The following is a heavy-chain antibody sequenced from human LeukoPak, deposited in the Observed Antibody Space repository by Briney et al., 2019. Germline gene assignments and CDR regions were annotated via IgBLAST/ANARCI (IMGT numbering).Heavy chain of an antibody. CDR2: ISTSSSAI. D-gene: IGHD5-18*01. CDR1: GFTFNSYS. CDR3: ARERRGYSYGQTYLDY. V-gene: IGHV3-48*04. Sequence: GGSLRLSCAASGFTFNSYSMNWVRQAPGKGLEWLSYISTSSSAIHYADSVKGRFTISRDNAENSLYLQMNSLRAEDTAVYYCARERRGYSYGQTYLDYWGQGTLVTVSS. J-gene: IGHJ4*02.